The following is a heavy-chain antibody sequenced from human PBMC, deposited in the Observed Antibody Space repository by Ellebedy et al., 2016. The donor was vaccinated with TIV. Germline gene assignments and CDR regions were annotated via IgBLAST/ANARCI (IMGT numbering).Heavy chain of an antibody. CDR2: ISSNAQTI. CDR3: AKAPYYDILTGYYRSTNWFDP. CDR1: GFSFSDYY. J-gene: IGHJ5*02. V-gene: IGHV3-11*01. Sequence: GGSLRLXCAASGFSFSDYYMSWIRQAPGKGLEWVSYISSNAQTIYYADSVKGRFTISRDNSKNTLYLQMNSLRAEDTAVYYCAKAPYYDILTGYYRSTNWFDPWGQGTLVTVSS. D-gene: IGHD3-9*01.